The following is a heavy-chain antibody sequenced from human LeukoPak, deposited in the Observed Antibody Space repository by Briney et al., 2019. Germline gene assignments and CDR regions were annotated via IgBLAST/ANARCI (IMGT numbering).Heavy chain of an antibody. V-gene: IGHV3-20*04. J-gene: IGHJ4*02. D-gene: IGHD3-10*01. CDR3: ARDLQYGSGSYSDY. Sequence: GGSLRLSCAASGFTFDDYGMSWVRQAPGKGLEWVSGINWNGGSTGYADSVKGRFTISRDNAKNSLYLQMSSLRAEDTALYYCARDLQYGSGSYSDYWGQGTLVTVSS. CDR2: INWNGGST. CDR1: GFTFDDYG.